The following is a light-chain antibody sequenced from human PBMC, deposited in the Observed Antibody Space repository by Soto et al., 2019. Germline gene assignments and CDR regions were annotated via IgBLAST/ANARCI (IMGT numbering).Light chain of an antibody. J-gene: IGKJ2*01. Sequence: EIVMTQSPATLSVSPGERATLSCRASQSVSSNLAWYQQKSGQAPRLLIYGASTRATGIPARFSGSGSGTEFTHTISSLQSEDFAVYYCQQYNNWPYTFGQGTKLEIK. CDR3: QQYNNWPYT. CDR1: QSVSSN. V-gene: IGKV3-15*01. CDR2: GAS.